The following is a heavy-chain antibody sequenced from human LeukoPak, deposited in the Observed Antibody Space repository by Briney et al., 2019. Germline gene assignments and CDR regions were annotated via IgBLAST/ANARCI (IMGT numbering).Heavy chain of an antibody. D-gene: IGHD6-19*01. CDR1: GYTFTSYG. CDR2: ISAYNGNT. V-gene: IGHV1-18*01. CDR3: AKPIAVAGTSLY. Sequence: ASVKVSCKASGYTFTSYGISWVRQAPGQGLEWMGWISAYNGNTNYAQKLQGRVTMTTDTSTSTAYMELRSLRSDDTAVYYCAKPIAVAGTSLYWGQGTLVTVSS. J-gene: IGHJ4*02.